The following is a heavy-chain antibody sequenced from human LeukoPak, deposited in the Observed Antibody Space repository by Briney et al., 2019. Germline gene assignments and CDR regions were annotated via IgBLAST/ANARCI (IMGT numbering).Heavy chain of an antibody. CDR2: IYPGDFDT. CDR1: GYSYTSYW. V-gene: IGHV5-51*01. D-gene: IGHD3-10*01. Sequence: GESLKISCKGSGYSYTSYWIGWVRQMPGKGLEWMGIIYPGDFDTRYSPSFQGQVTISADKSISTAYLQWSSLKASDTAMYYCAGTYYYGSGSHDAFDIWGQGTMVTISS. CDR3: AGTYYYGSGSHDAFDI. J-gene: IGHJ3*02.